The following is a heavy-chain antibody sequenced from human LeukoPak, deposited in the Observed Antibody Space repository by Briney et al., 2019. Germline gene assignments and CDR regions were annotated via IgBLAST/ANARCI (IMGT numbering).Heavy chain of an antibody. J-gene: IGHJ3*02. CDR2: IYYSGST. V-gene: IGHV4-59*08. CDR1: GGSISSYY. Sequence: SETLSLTCTVSGGSISSYYWSWIRQPPGKGLEWIGYIYYSGSTNYNPSLKSRVTISVDTSKNQFSPKLSSVTAADTAVYYCASVSTYYYDSSGYYYHNLGAFDIWGQGTMVTVSS. D-gene: IGHD3-22*01. CDR3: ASVSTYYYDSSGYYYHNLGAFDI.